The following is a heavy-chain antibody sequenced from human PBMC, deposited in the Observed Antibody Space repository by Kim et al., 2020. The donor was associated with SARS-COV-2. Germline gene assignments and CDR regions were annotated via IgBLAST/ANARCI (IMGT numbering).Heavy chain of an antibody. CDR3: ARAYGSEYGMDV. Sequence: SETLSLTCTVSGGSLRDGSAYGSWVRQLPGKGLEWIGYIHYTGSTYYNPSLKSRVIISLDTSKNQVSLKVNSVTAADTAVYYCARAYGSEYGMDVWGQGTTVTVSS. CDR2: IHYTGST. D-gene: IGHD3-10*01. CDR1: GGSLRDGSAY. J-gene: IGHJ6*02. V-gene: IGHV4-31*03.